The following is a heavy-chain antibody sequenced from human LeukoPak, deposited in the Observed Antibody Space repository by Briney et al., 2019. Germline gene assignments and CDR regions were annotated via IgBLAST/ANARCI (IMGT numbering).Heavy chain of an antibody. CDR3: ASGSGGGEYYFDY. CDR1: GGSISSGGYY. J-gene: IGHJ4*02. V-gene: IGHV4-31*03. CDR2: IYYSGST. Sequence: SQTLSLTCTVSGGSISSGGYYWSWIRQHPGKGLEWIGYIYYSGSTYYNPSLKSRVTISLDKSKNQFSLKLSSVTAADTAVYYCASGSGGGEYYFDYWGQGTLVTVSS. D-gene: IGHD3-10*01.